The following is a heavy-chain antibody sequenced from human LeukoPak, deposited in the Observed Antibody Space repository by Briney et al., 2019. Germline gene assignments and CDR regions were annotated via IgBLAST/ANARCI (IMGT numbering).Heavy chain of an antibody. D-gene: IGHD3-22*01. Sequence: GGSLRLSCAASGFTFSSYSMNWVRQAPGKGLEWVSSISSSSSYIYYADSVKGRFTISRDSAKNSLYLQMNSLRAEDTAVYYCAKSPRLTMIVVVIPKSYYFDYWGQGTLVTVSS. CDR1: GFTFSSYS. V-gene: IGHV3-21*04. CDR3: AKSPRLTMIVVVIPKSYYFDY. J-gene: IGHJ4*02. CDR2: ISSSSSYI.